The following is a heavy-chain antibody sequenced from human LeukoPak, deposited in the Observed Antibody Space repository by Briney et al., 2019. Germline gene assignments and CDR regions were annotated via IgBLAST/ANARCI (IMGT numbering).Heavy chain of an antibody. V-gene: IGHV1-2*02. CDR1: GHTFTTKY. J-gene: IGHJ5*02. Sequence: ASVKVSCKASGHTFTTKYIHWVRQAPGQGLEWMGWINPNTGGTQYAQKFQGRVTMTRDTSISTAYVELTSLRSDDTAVYYCARGAGSSWFDPWGQGTLVTVSS. CDR3: ARGAGSSWFDP. CDR2: INPNTGGT. D-gene: IGHD6-13*01.